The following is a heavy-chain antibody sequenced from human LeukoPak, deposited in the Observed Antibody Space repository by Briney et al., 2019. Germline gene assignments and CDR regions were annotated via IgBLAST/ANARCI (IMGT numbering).Heavy chain of an antibody. J-gene: IGHJ5*02. CDR2: IYPGDSDT. V-gene: IGHV5-51*01. CDR1: GYRFTSYW. CDR3: ARQWDYNWFDP. Sequence: GESLKISCKGSGYRFTSYWIGWVRQLPGKGLEWMGIIYPGDSDTRYSPSFQGQVTISADKSISTAYLQWSSLKASDTAMYYCARQWDYNWFDPWGQGTLVTVSS. D-gene: IGHD1-26*01.